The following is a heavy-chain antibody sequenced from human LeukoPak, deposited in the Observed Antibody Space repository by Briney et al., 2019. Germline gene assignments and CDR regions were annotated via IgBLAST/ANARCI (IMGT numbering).Heavy chain of an antibody. CDR2: IYYSGST. V-gene: IGHV4-39*01. J-gene: IGHJ3*02. CDR3: ARLSAHAFDI. Sequence: PSETLSLTCTVCGGSISSISYYWGWIRQPPGKGLEWIGSIYYSGSTDYNPSLKSRVTMSVDTSKNQFSLKLSSVTAADSAVYYCARLSAHAFDIWGQGTMVTVSS. CDR1: GGSISSISYY.